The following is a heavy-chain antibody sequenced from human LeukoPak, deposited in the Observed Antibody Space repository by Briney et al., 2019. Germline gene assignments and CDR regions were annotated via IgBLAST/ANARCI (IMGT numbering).Heavy chain of an antibody. V-gene: IGHV1-69*05. CDR2: IIPLFGTA. CDR3: ARDVHGDYGSGWFDP. Sequence: SSVKVSCKASGGTFNNSVISWVRQAPGQGLEWLGGIIPLFGTAGYAQKFQGRVTITKDESTRTVYLELSRLRSDDTAVYYCARDVHGDYGSGWFDPWGQGTLVSVSS. J-gene: IGHJ5*02. CDR1: GGTFNNSV. D-gene: IGHD4-17*01.